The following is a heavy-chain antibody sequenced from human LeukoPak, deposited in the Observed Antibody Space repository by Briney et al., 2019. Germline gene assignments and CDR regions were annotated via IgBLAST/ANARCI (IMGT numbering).Heavy chain of an antibody. CDR2: IIPIFGTA. J-gene: IGHJ3*02. D-gene: IGHD1-26*01. CDR1: GGTFSSYA. V-gene: IGHV1-69*05. Sequence: SVKVSCKASGGTFSSYAISWVRQAPGQGLEWMGGIIPIFGTANYAQKFQGRVTITTDESTSTAYMELSSLRSEDTAVYYCARGGKRWELLLDAFDIWGQGTMVTVSS. CDR3: ARGGKRWELLLDAFDI.